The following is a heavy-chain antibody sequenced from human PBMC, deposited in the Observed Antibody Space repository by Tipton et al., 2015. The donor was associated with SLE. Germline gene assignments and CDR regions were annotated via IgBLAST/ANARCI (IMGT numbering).Heavy chain of an antibody. V-gene: IGHV3-7*01. CDR3: ARVLSGPFDY. D-gene: IGHD1-26*01. J-gene: IGHJ4*01. CDR2: IDEDGSEK. CDR1: GFTFSTYW. Sequence: GSLRLSCAASGFTFSTYWMNWVRQAPGKGLEWVANIDEDGSEKYYVDSVKGRFTISRDNAKNSLFLQMNSLRAEDTAVYYCARVLSGPFDYWGQGTLVTVSS.